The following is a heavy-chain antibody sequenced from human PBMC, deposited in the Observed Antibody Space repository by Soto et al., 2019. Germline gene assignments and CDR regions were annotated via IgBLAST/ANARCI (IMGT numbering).Heavy chain of an antibody. V-gene: IGHV5-51*01. CDR3: SRHSREEKGCTIRGLDY. J-gene: IGHJ4*02. CDR1: GYSFTSNW. CDR2: INPAEADS. Sequence: PGESLKISCEASGYSFTSNWLGWVRQMRGKGLEWMGIINPAEADSKYIPFFYGQVTISADKSTSTIYLQCSSRQASDTATHQCSRHSREEKGCTIRGLDYWGQGTLVTVSS. D-gene: IGHD2-2*01.